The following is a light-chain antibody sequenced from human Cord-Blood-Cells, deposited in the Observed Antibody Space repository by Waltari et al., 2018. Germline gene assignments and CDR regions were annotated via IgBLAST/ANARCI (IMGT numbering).Light chain of an antibody. J-gene: IGKJ2*01. V-gene: IGKV3-15*01. CDR2: GAS. Sequence: EIVMTQSPATLSVSPGERATLSCRASQSVSSNLAWYQQKPGQDPRLLIYGASTRATGIPARFSGSGSGTGFTLTIISLRSEDFAVYDCQQYNNWPYTFGQGTKLEIK. CDR1: QSVSSN. CDR3: QQYNNWPYT.